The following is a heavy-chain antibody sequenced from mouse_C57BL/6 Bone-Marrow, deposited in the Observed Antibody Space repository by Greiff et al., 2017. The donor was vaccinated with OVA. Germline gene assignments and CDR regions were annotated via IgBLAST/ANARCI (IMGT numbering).Heavy chain of an antibody. V-gene: IGHV1-59*01. Sequence: VQLQQPGAELVRPGTSVKLSCKASGYTFTSYWMHWVKQRPGQGLEWIGVIDPSDSYTNYNQKFKGKATLTVDTSSSTAYMQLSSLTSEDSAVDYCARLDGYFDYWGQGTTLTVSS. CDR2: IDPSDSYT. D-gene: IGHD2-3*01. CDR1: GYTFTSYW. J-gene: IGHJ2*01. CDR3: ARLDGYFDY.